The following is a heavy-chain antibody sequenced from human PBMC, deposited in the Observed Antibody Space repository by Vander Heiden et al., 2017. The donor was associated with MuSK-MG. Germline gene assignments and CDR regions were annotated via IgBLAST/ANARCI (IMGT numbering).Heavy chain of an antibody. CDR1: GYTFTSYG. D-gene: IGHD6-19*01. J-gene: IGHJ4*02. Sequence: QVQLVQSGAEVKKPGASVKVSCKASGYTFTSYGISWVRQAPGQGLEWMGWISAYNGNTNYAQKLQGRVTMTTDTSTSTAYMKLRSLRSDDTAVYYCARSGGWYTSWVLTVEHYFDYWGQGTLVTVSS. V-gene: IGHV1-18*01. CDR2: ISAYNGNT. CDR3: ARSGGWYTSWVLTVEHYFDY.